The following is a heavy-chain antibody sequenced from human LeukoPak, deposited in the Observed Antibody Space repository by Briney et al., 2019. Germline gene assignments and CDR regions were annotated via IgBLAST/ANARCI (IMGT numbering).Heavy chain of an antibody. CDR3: AKGGMTAASYYGMDV. D-gene: IGHD2-2*01. Sequence: PGGSLRLSCAVPGFTFSSNAMSWVRQAPGKGLQWVSGISASGGSTYYADSVKGRFTISRDNSKNTLYLQMNSLRAEDTAVYYCAKGGMTAASYYGMDVWGQGTTVTVSS. CDR2: ISASGGST. J-gene: IGHJ6*02. CDR1: GFTFSSNA. V-gene: IGHV3-23*01.